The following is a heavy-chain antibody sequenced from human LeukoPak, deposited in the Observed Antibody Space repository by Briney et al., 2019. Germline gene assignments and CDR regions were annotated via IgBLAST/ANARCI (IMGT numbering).Heavy chain of an antibody. D-gene: IGHD5/OR15-5a*01. V-gene: IGHV3-30*02. J-gene: IGHJ4*02. CDR1: GFTFSSYV. Sequence: GGSLRLSCAASGFTFSSYVMHWVRQAPGKGLEWVAFIRYVGSYKYYADSVKGRFTISRDNSKNTLYLQMNSLTAEDTAVYYCARGFDGLRLKGQYFDYWGQGTLVTVSS. CDR2: IRYVGSYK. CDR3: ARGFDGLRLKGQYFDY.